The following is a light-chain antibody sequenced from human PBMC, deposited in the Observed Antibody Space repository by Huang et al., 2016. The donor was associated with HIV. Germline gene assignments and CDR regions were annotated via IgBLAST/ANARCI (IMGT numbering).Light chain of an antibody. Sequence: AIRMTQSPFSLSASVGDRVTITCWASQGISSYLAWYQQKPVKPPKLFIYSASSLQSGVPSRFSGSGSGTDYTLTFSSLQPEDCATYYCQQYYSTPQGFGPGTKVDIK. V-gene: IGKV1D-43*01. J-gene: IGKJ3*01. CDR1: QGISSY. CDR2: SAS. CDR3: QQYYSTPQG.